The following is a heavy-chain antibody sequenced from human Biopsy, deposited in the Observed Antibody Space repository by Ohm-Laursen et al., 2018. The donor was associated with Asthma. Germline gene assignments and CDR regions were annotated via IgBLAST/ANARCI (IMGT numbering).Heavy chain of an antibody. V-gene: IGHV3-30*03. D-gene: IGHD3-22*01. CDR3: ARQSGQEYGDSIPFDT. CDR2: VSSDGHSK. CDR1: GFVFSQCG. Sequence: SLRLSCTAFGFVFSQCGMHWVRQGPGKGLEWVALVSSDGHSKYYEDSVKGRFTISRDNSRNRLYLQINSLTVEDSAVYFCARQSGQEYGDSIPFDTWGQGTKVAVSS. J-gene: IGHJ3*02.